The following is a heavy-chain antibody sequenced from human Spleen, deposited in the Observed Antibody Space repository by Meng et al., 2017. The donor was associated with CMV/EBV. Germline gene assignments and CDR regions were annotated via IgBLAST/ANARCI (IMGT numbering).Heavy chain of an antibody. CDR1: GGSISSSSYY. CDR2: IYYSGST. D-gene: IGHD3-3*01. CDR3: ARGRVLRFLEWYSDSYYYYGMDV. J-gene: IGHJ6*02. Sequence: SETLSLTCTVSGGSISSSSYYWGWIRQPPGKGLEWIGSIYYSGSTYYNPSLKSRVTISVDTSKNQFSLKLSSVTAADTAVYYCARGRVLRFLEWYSDSYYYYGMDVWGQGATVTVSS. V-gene: IGHV4-39*07.